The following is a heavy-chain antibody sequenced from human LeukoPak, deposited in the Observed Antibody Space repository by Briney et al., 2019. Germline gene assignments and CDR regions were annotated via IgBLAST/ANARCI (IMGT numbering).Heavy chain of an antibody. CDR1: GFTFSSYS. Sequence: GGSLRLSCAASGFTFSSYSMNWVRQAPGKGLEWVSYISSSSSIIYYADSVKGRFTISRDNAKNSLYLQMNSLRAEDTAVYYCARERAPWPHVDTAILYYYGMDVWGQGTTVTVSS. CDR3: ARERAPWPHVDTAILYYYGMDV. D-gene: IGHD5-18*01. V-gene: IGHV3-48*04. J-gene: IGHJ6*02. CDR2: ISSSSSII.